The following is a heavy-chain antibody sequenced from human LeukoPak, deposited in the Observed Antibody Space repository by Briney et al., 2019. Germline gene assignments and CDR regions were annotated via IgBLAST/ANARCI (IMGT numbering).Heavy chain of an antibody. Sequence: GSLRLSCAAAGFTFSSYAMHWIRQPPGKGLEWIGEIDHSGSTNYNPSLKSRVTISVDTSKNQFSLKLSSVTAADTALYYCASRVHYGDYFDYWGQGTLVTVSS. CDR1: GFTFSSYA. D-gene: IGHD4-17*01. V-gene: IGHV4-34*01. CDR2: IDHSGST. J-gene: IGHJ4*02. CDR3: ASRVHYGDYFDY.